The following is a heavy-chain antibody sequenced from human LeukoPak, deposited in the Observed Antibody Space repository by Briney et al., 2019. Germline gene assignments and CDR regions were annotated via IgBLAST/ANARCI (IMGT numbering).Heavy chain of an antibody. V-gene: IGHV3-74*01. J-gene: IGHJ5*02. CDR2: IKGDGSST. CDR3: TRSDWFDP. Sequence: GGSLRLSCAASGFTFSSPWMHWVRQAPGKGLAWVSRIKGDGSSTSYADSVKGRFTVSRDNAKNTLYLHMNSLRAEDTAVYYRTRSDWFDPWGQGTLVTVSS. CDR1: GFTFSSPW.